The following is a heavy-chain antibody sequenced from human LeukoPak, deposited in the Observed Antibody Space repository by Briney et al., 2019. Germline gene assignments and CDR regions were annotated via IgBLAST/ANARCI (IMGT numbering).Heavy chain of an antibody. Sequence: QPGGSLRLSCAATGFTFSSYAMSWVRQAPGKGLEWVSAISGSGGSTYYADSVKGRFTISRDNSKNTLYLQMNSLRAEDTAVYYCAKDPHRYSSSIDYWGQGTLVTVSS. CDR2: ISGSGGST. D-gene: IGHD6-6*01. CDR3: AKDPHRYSSSIDY. J-gene: IGHJ4*02. CDR1: GFTFSSYA. V-gene: IGHV3-23*01.